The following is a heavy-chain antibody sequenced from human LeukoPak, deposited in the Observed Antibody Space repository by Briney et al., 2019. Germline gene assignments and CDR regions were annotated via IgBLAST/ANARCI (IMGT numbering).Heavy chain of an antibody. Sequence: GGSLRLSCAASGSTFSTYDVSWVRQAPRKGLEWVSGITGSGGNTYYADSVKGRFTISRDNSKNTLYVQMDRLRAEDTAVYYCAKRANYYGSGTYYNWYFDLWGRGTLVTVSS. V-gene: IGHV3-23*01. D-gene: IGHD3-10*01. J-gene: IGHJ2*01. CDR3: AKRANYYGSGTYYNWYFDL. CDR1: GSTFSTYD. CDR2: ITGSGGNT.